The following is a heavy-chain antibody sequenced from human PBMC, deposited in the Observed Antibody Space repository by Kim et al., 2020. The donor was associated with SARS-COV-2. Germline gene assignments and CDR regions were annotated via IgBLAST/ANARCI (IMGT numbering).Heavy chain of an antibody. CDR3: MKGGWGSIWDH. CDR1: VFTFTGYA. V-gene: IGHV3-23*01. Sequence: GGSLRLSCTTSVFTFTGYAMSWVRQAPGKGLEWVSSIDGSDGTTYYVDSVKGRFTISRDNSKNTLYLQMSTLRADDTAVYYCMKGGWGSIWDHWGQGTLV. D-gene: IGHD2-21*01. CDR2: IDGSDGTT. J-gene: IGHJ4*02.